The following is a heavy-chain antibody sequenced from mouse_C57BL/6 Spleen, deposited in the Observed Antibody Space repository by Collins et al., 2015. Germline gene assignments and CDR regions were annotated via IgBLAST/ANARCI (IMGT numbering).Heavy chain of an antibody. CDR1: GFTFSSYG. CDR3: AKRRVYYGNYGYFDY. J-gene: IGHJ2*01. Sequence: EVQLVEVWGGLVQPGGSLKLSCAASGFTFSSYGMSWVRQTPDKRLELVATINSNGGSTYYPDSVKGRFTISRDNAKSTLYLQMSSLKSEDTAMYYCAKRRVYYGNYGYFDYWGQGTTLTVSS. V-gene: IGHV5-6-3*01. D-gene: IGHD2-1*01. CDR2: INSNGGST.